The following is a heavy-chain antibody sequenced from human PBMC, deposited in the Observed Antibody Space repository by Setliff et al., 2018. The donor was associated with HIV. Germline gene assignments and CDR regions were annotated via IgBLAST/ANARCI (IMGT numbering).Heavy chain of an antibody. D-gene: IGHD6-19*01. J-gene: IGHJ3*02. CDR1: GYTFTYLF. Sequence: ASVQVSCKASGYTFTYLFIHWVRLAPGRGLEWVGLINPKTGDTSYAQKFQGRVTMTRDTSISTAYMDLDRLGSDDTAVYFCARVPYRSAWFSGGHDAFDIWGQGTMVTVSS. V-gene: IGHV1-2*02. CDR3: ARVPYRSAWFSGGHDAFDI. CDR2: INPKTGDT.